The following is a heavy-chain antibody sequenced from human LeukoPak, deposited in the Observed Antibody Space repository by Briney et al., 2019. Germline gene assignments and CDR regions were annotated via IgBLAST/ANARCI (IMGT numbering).Heavy chain of an antibody. CDR3: ARMVDGDYGSDY. V-gene: IGHV1-2*02. Sequence: GASVKVSCKASGYTLTDYYMHWVRQAPGQGLEWMGWINPNSGGTNYAQKFQGRVTMTRDTSISTAYMELSRLRSDDTAVYYCARMVDGDYGSDYWGQGTLVTVSS. D-gene: IGHD4-17*01. J-gene: IGHJ4*02. CDR1: GYTLTDYY. CDR2: INPNSGGT.